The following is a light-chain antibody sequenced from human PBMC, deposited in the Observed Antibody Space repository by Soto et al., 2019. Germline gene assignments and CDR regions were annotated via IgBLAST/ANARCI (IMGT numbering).Light chain of an antibody. CDR3: QQYGSLSWT. V-gene: IGKV3-20*01. J-gene: IGKJ1*01. CDR2: GAS. CDR1: QSVAGKY. Sequence: EIVLTQSPGTLYLSPGERATLSWGASQSVAGKYLAWYQQRPGQAPRLLMYGASSRATGIPDRFSVSGSGTDFTLSISRLEPEDFAVYYCQQYGSLSWTFCQGTKVDIK.